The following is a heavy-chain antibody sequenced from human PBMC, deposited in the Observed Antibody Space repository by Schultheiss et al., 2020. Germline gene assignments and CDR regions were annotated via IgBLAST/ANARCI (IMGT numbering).Heavy chain of an antibody. V-gene: IGHV3-7*01. J-gene: IGHJ6*04. CDR3: ARDPSVVVPAAIGYYYYGMDV. CDR1: GFNFSSYW. Sequence: GGSLRLSCAASGFNFSSYWMSWVRQAPGKGLEWVANIKQDGSEKFYVDSVKGRFTISRDNVKNSLYLQMNSLRAEDTAVYYCARDPSVVVPAAIGYYYYGMDVWVKGTTVTGAS. D-gene: IGHD2-2*01. CDR2: IKQDGSEK.